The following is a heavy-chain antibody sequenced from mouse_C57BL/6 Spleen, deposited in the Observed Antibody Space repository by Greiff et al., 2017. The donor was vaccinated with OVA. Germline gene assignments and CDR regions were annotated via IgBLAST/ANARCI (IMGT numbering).Heavy chain of an antibody. CDR2: IYPSDSET. CDR1: GYTFTSYW. D-gene: IGHD1-1*01. J-gene: IGHJ2*01. CDR3: ARRPVVADYFDY. Sequence: VQLQQPGAELVRPGSSVKLSCKASGYTFTSYWMDWVKQRPGQGLEWIGNIYPSDSETHYNQKFKDKATLTVDKSSSTAYMQLSSLTSEDSAVYYCARRPVVADYFDYWGQGTTLTVSS. V-gene: IGHV1-61*01.